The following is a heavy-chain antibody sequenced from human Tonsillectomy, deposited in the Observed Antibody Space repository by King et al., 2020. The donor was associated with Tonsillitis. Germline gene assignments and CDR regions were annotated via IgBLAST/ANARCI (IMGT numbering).Heavy chain of an antibody. CDR2: IYHSGST. Sequence: VQLQESGPGLVKPSQTLSLTCTVSGDSISSGSYYWNWIRQHPGQGLEWIGFIYHSGSTYYNPSLKSRVTISLDTSKNQFSLKLTSVTAADTAVYYCATEGLTPFVFDYWGRGTLVTVSS. D-gene: IGHD4-23*01. CDR3: ATEGLTPFVFDY. V-gene: IGHV4-31*03. J-gene: IGHJ4*02. CDR1: GDSISSGSYY.